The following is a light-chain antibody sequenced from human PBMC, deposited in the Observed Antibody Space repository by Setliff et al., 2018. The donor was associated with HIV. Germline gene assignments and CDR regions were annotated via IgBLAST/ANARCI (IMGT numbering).Light chain of an antibody. CDR1: SSDVGIYNY. Sequence: QSALTQPRSVSGSPGQSVTISCTGTSSDVGIYNYASWYQQHPGKAPQLMIYDVTKRPSGVPDRYSGSKSGNTASLTISGLQAEDEADYYCCSYAGTTPYVFGTGTKVTVL. CDR3: CSYAGTTPYV. V-gene: IGLV2-11*01. CDR2: DVT. J-gene: IGLJ1*01.